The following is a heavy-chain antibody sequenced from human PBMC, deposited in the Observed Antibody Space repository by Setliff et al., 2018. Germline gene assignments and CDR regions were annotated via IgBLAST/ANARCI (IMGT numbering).Heavy chain of an antibody. D-gene: IGHD3-10*01. Sequence: ASVKVSCKASGYSLSTYAMSWIRQAPGQGLEWMGWINTNTGNPSYAQGFTGRFVFSLDTSVSTAYLQISSLKAEDSAVYYCGRASRFGTIVYRGDYYMDVWGKGTTVTVSS. CDR2: INTNTGNP. V-gene: IGHV7-4-1*02. J-gene: IGHJ6*03. CDR1: GYSLSTYA. CDR3: GRASRFGTIVYRGDYYMDV.